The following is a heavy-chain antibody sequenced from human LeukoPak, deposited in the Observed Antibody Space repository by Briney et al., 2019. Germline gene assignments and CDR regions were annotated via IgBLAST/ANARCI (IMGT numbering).Heavy chain of an antibody. Sequence: PSHTLSLTCTVSGDSLTRGSRYWSWIRQPAGKGLEWIGHFYSSTRTTYNPSLGSRVTISGDTAKNQFSLKLDSVTAADTAVYFCARCMSELDYGDYAYYYHMDVWGKGTTVTVSS. V-gene: IGHV4-61*09. CDR1: GDSLTRGSRY. J-gene: IGHJ6*04. CDR3: ARCMSELDYGDYAYYYHMDV. D-gene: IGHD4-17*01. CDR2: FYSSTRT.